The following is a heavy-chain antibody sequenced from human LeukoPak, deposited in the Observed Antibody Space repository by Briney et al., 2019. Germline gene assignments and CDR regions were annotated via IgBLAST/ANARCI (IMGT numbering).Heavy chain of an antibody. CDR1: GFTFSSYG. CDR2: IRYDGSNK. Sequence: GGSLRLSCAASGFTFSSYGMHWVRQAPGKGLEWVAFIRYDGSNKYYADSVKGRFTISRDNSKNSLYLQMNSLRAEDTAVYYCASNWGGLWFGDYPFLVYWGQGTLVTVSS. V-gene: IGHV3-30*02. D-gene: IGHD3-10*01. CDR3: ASNWGGLWFGDYPFLVY. J-gene: IGHJ4*02.